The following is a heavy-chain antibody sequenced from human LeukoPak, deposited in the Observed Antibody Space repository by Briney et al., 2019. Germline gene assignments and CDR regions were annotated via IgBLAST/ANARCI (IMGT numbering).Heavy chain of an antibody. D-gene: IGHD2-2*01. CDR1: GFTFSSYA. CDR2: ISGSGGST. J-gene: IGHJ6*02. Sequence: GGSLRLSCAASGFTFSSYAMSWVRQAPGKGLEWVSAISGSGGSTYYADSVKGRFTISRDNSKNTLYLQMNSLRAEDTAVYYCATKNPSRHCSSTSCYLDYYYYGMDVWGQGTTVTVSS. V-gene: IGHV3-23*01. CDR3: ATKNPSRHCSSTSCYLDYYYYGMDV.